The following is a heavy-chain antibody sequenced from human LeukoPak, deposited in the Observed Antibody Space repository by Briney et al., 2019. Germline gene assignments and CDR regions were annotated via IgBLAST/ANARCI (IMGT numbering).Heavy chain of an antibody. CDR2: INHSGST. D-gene: IGHD4-17*01. Sequence: SETLSLTCAVYGGCFSGYYWSWIRQPPGKGLEWIGEINHSGSTNYNPSLKSRVTISVDTSKNQFSLKLSSVTAADTAVYYCAPTVTPGLFDPWGQGTLVTVSS. V-gene: IGHV4-34*01. CDR1: GGCFSGYY. J-gene: IGHJ5*02. CDR3: APTVTPGLFDP.